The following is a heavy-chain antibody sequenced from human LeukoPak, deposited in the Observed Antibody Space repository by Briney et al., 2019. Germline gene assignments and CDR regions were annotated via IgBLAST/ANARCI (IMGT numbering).Heavy chain of an antibody. J-gene: IGHJ4*02. CDR1: GFTFSSYD. Sequence: PGGSLRLSCAASGFTFSSYDMHWVRQATGKGLEWVSAIGTAGDTYYPGSLKGRFTISRENAKNSLYLQMNSLRAGDAAVYYCARARYYYDSSGYYYFDYWGQGTLVTVSS. CDR3: ARARYYYDSSGYYYFDY. CDR2: IGTAGDT. V-gene: IGHV3-13*01. D-gene: IGHD3-22*01.